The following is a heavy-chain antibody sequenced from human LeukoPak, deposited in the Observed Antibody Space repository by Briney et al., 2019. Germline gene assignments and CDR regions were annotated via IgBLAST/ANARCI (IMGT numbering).Heavy chain of an antibody. Sequence: GESLQISCKSSGYSFTSYWIGWGRQLPGKGLEGRGMIYPGDSNTRYSPSFQGQVTISADKSISTAYLQWSSLTASDTAMYYCARQLFDSSGSPLDYWGQGTRVSVSS. CDR3: ARQLFDSSGSPLDY. CDR2: IYPGDSNT. J-gene: IGHJ4*02. V-gene: IGHV5-51*01. D-gene: IGHD3-22*01. CDR1: GYSFTSYW.